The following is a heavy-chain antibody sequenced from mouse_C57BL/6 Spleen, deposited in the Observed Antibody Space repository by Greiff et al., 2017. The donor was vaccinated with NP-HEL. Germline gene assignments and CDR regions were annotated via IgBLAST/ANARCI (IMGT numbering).Heavy chain of an antibody. CDR2: IDPSDCET. J-gene: IGHJ4*01. V-gene: IGHV1-52*01. CDR1: GYTFTSYW. CDR3: ARRDSYYAMDY. Sequence: QVQLQQPGAELVRPGSSVKLSCKASGYTFTSYWMHWVKQRPIQGLEWIGNIDPSDCETHYNQKFKDKATLTVDKSSSTAYMQLSSLTSEDSAVYYCARRDSYYAMDYWGQGTSVTVSS.